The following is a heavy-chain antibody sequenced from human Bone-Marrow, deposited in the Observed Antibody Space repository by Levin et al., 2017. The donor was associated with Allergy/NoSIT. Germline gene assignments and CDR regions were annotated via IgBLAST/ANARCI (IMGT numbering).Heavy chain of an antibody. D-gene: IGHD4-23*01. CDR3: AKDLDTTVVLDAFHV. Sequence: GESLKISCAASGFTFNNYAMNWVRQAPGKGLEWVSSIRNNGASTYFAESVKGRFTISRDNSKNTLYLQMDSLRVEDTALYYCAKDLDTTVVLDAFHVWGQGSMVIVSS. CDR1: GFTFNNYA. V-gene: IGHV3-23*01. J-gene: IGHJ3*01. CDR2: IRNNGAST.